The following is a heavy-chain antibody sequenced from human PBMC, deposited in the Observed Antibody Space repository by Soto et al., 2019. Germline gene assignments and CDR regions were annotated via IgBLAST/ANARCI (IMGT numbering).Heavy chain of an antibody. J-gene: IGHJ6*02. V-gene: IGHV1-18*01. Sequence: QVQLVQSGAEVKKPGASVKVSCKASGYTFTSYGISWVRQAPGQGLEWMGWISAYNGNTNYAQKLQGRVTMTTDTSTXXAXMXXRSLRSDDTAVYYCARGVTIFGVVTTHYYYYGMDVWGQGTTVTVSS. CDR1: GYTFTSYG. D-gene: IGHD3-3*01. CDR3: ARGVTIFGVVTTHYYYYGMDV. CDR2: ISAYNGNT.